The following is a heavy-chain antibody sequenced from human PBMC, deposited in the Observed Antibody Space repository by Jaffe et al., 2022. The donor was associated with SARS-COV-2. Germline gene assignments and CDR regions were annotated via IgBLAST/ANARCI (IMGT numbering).Heavy chain of an antibody. CDR3: ARGSLYSSGWYYGMDV. Sequence: QVQLVESGGGVVQPGRSLRLSCAASGFTFSSYAMHWVRQAPGKGLEWVAVISYDGSNKYYADSVKGRFTISRDNSKNTLYLQMNSLRAEDTAVYYCARGSLYSSGWYYGMDVWGQGTTVTVSS. CDR1: GFTFSSYA. D-gene: IGHD6-19*01. CDR2: ISYDGSNK. J-gene: IGHJ6*02. V-gene: IGHV3-30-3*01.